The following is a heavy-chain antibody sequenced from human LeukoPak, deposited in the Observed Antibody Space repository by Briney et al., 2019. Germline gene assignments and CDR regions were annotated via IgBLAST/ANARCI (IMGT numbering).Heavy chain of an antibody. V-gene: IGHV4-39*07. CDR1: GGSISSTNYY. CDR3: ASDPSPFYSGSYLGFDP. Sequence: SETLSLTCTVSGGSISSTNYYWGWIRQPPGKGLEWIGSIYYSGSTYYNPSLKSRVTISVDTSKNQFSLKLSSVTAADTAVYYCASDPSPFYSGSYLGFDPWGQGTLVTVSS. J-gene: IGHJ5*02. CDR2: IYYSGST. D-gene: IGHD1-26*01.